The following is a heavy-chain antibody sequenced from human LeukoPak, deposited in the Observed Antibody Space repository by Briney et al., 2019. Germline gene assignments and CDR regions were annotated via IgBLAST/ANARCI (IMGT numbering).Heavy chain of an antibody. CDR1: GYTFTIYA. Sequence: ASVTVSCTASGYTFTIYAMNWVRQAPGQGLEWMGWINTNTGNPTYAQGFTGRFVFSLDTSVSTAYLQVSSLKAEDTAVYYCARDENPGYSSGWYGLYWFDPWGQGTLVTVSS. D-gene: IGHD6-19*01. J-gene: IGHJ5*02. V-gene: IGHV7-4-1*02. CDR3: ARDENPGYSSGWYGLYWFDP. CDR2: INTNTGNP.